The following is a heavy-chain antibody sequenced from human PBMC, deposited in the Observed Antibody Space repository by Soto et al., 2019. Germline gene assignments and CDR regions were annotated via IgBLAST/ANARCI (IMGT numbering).Heavy chain of an antibody. Sequence: SETLSLTCTVSGGSISTGDHYWSWIRQPPGKGLEWIGHIYYSGTTYYNPSLKSRLTISVDTSKNQFSLKLSSVTAADTAVYYCATYYDSSGPTYDYWGQGTLVTVSS. D-gene: IGHD3-22*01. CDR1: GGSISTGDHY. CDR3: ATYYDSSGPTYDY. CDR2: IYYSGTT. J-gene: IGHJ4*02. V-gene: IGHV4-30-4*01.